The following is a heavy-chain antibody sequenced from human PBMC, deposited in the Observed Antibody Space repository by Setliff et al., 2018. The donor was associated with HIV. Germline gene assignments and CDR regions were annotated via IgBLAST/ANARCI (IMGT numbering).Heavy chain of an antibody. Sequence: GGSLRLSCAASGFTFSDYYMNWVRQAPGKGLEWISYITSTGSTIFYADSVKGRFTISRDNAKNSLYLQMNSLRAEDTAVYYCARSRAAGFDYWGQGTLVTVSS. CDR2: ITSTGSTI. J-gene: IGHJ4*02. V-gene: IGHV3-11*04. CDR3: ARSRAAGFDY. CDR1: GFTFSDYY. D-gene: IGHD6-13*01.